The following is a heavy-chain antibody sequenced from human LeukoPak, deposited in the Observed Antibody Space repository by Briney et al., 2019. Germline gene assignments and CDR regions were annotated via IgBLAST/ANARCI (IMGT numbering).Heavy chain of an antibody. V-gene: IGHV1-46*01. CDR3: ARDKKSEIGGAIAGHYMDV. D-gene: IGHD3-16*02. J-gene: IGHJ6*03. Sequence: GASVKVSCKASGYTFSSYYMHWVRQAPGQGLEWIGIIKPGDSVTSYSQKFKGRVTMTRDMSTTTVYMEMTSLRSEDTAVYYWARDKKSEIGGAIAGHYMDVWGKGTTVTVSS. CDR1: GYTFSSYY. CDR2: IKPGDSVT.